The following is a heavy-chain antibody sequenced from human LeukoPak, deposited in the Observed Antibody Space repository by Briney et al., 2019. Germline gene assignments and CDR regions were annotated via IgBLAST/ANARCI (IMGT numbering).Heavy chain of an antibody. CDR1: GFTFSSYA. V-gene: IGHV3-23*01. D-gene: IGHD5-12*01. Sequence: GGSLRLPCAASGFTFSSYAISWVRQAPGKGLEWVSAISGSGGSTYYADSVKGRFTISRDNSKNTLYLQMNSLRAEDTAVYYCEYSGYAKAFDYWGQGTLVTVSS. CDR2: ISGSGGST. CDR3: EYSGYAKAFDY. J-gene: IGHJ4*02.